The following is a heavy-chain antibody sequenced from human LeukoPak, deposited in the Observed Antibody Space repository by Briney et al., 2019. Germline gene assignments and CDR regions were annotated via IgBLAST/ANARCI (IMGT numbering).Heavy chain of an antibody. D-gene: IGHD2-2*02. Sequence: SETLSLTCAVYGGSFSGYYGSWIRQLPGKGLEWIGESNHSGSTNYNPSLKSRVTISVDTSKNQFSLKLSSVTAADTAVYYCAREVPAAIPAGWFDPWGQGTLVTVSS. CDR3: AREVPAAIPAGWFDP. CDR1: GGSFSGYY. CDR2: SNHSGST. J-gene: IGHJ5*02. V-gene: IGHV4-34*01.